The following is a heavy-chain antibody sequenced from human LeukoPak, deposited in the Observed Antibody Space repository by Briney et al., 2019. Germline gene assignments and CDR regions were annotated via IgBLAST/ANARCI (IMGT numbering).Heavy chain of an antibody. CDR2: THYIGST. Sequence: PSETLSLTCSVSGGSISRYYWTWIRQTPGKGLQWIGYTHYIGSTNYNPSLKSRVSISVDTSKNQFSLRLSSVTAADTALYYCARGNAYNWRFDFWGQGTLVTVSS. CDR1: GGSISRYY. J-gene: IGHJ4*02. CDR3: ARGNAYNWRFDF. V-gene: IGHV4-59*01. D-gene: IGHD1-1*01.